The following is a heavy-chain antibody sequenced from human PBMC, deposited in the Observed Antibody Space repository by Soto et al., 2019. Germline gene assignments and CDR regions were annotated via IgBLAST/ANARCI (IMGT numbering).Heavy chain of an antibody. Sequence: VGSLRLSCAVSGFTFSNYSMAWVRHSPGKGLEYVSSITGNGVSTYYAHSVKGRFTISRDNSKNTLYVKMNSLKAEDTAIYYCAKCGDSNPCIPTGFEALGQGTLVTVSS. CDR2: ITGNGVST. CDR3: AKCGDSNPCIPTGFEA. CDR1: GFTFSNYS. D-gene: IGHD2-21*01. J-gene: IGHJ5*02. V-gene: IGHV3-23*01.